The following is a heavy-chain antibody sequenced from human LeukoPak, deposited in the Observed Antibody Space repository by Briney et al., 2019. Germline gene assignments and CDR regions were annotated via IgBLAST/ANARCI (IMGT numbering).Heavy chain of an antibody. V-gene: IGHV3-7*01. CDR2: INQDGSEK. J-gene: IGHJ4*02. D-gene: IGHD2-15*01. Sequence: GGSLRLSCAASGFTVSRYWMTWVRQSPGKGLEWVANINQDGSEKYYGDSVTGRSTISRDNAENSLFLQMNSLRADDTGVYYCARAREAPANVFPDHWGQGVVVTVSS. CDR3: ARAREAPANVFPDH. CDR1: GFTVSRYW.